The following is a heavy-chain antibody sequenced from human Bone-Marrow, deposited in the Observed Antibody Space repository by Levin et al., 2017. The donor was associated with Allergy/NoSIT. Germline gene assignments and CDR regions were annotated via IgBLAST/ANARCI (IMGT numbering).Heavy chain of an antibody. J-gene: IGHJ4*02. CDR2: ISWNSGSI. V-gene: IGHV3-9*01. CDR1: GFTFDDYA. CDR3: AKARRGWRTGFDY. D-gene: IGHD3-10*01. Sequence: GGSLRLSCAASGFTFDDYAMHWVRQAPGKGLEWVSGISWNSGSIGYGDSVKGRFTISTDNAKNSLYLQMNSLRAEDTALYYCAKARRGWRTGFDYWGQGTLVTVSS.